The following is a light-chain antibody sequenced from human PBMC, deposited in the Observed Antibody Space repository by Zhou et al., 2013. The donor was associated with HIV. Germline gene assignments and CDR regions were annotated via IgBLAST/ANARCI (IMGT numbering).Light chain of an antibody. J-gene: IGKJ1*01. V-gene: IGKV3-20*01. Sequence: EIVLTQSPGTLSLSPGERATLSCRASQFVSSRYLAWYQQKPGQAPRLLIYGASSRAPGIPDRFSGSGSGTGFTLTISRLEPEDFAVYSCQQYASSPRTFGQGTKVEIK. CDR2: GAS. CDR3: QQYASSPRT. CDR1: QFVSSRY.